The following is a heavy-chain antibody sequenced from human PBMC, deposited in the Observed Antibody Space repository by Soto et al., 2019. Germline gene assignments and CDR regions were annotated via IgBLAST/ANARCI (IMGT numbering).Heavy chain of an antibody. CDR2: IYHSGST. J-gene: IGHJ6*02. CDR1: GGSISSGDYS. CDR3: ARDRVYGMDV. D-gene: IGHD3-10*01. Sequence: SETLSLTCTVSGGSISSGDYSWSWIRQPPGKGLEWIGYIYHSGSTYYNPSLKSRVTISVDRSKNQFSLKLSSVTAADTAVYYCARDRVYGMDVWGQGTTVTVSS. V-gene: IGHV4-30-2*01.